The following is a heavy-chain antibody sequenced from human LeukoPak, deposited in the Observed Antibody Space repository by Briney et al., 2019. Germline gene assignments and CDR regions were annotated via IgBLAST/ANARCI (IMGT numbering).Heavy chain of an antibody. J-gene: IGHJ4*02. D-gene: IGHD1-26*01. Sequence: SETLSLTCTVSGGSISSYYWSRIRQPPGKGLEWIGYIYYSGSTNYNPSLKSRVTISVDTSKNQFSLKLSSVTAADTAVYYCASGWDATAVDYWGQGTLVTVSS. V-gene: IGHV4-59*01. CDR1: GGSISSYY. CDR2: IYYSGST. CDR3: ASGWDATAVDY.